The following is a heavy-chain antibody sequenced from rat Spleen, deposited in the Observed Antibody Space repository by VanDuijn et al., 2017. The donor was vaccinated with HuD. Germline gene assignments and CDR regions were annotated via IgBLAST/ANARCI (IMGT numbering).Heavy chain of an antibody. Sequence: QVHLRESGPGLVQPSQTLSLTCTVSGFSLTSNGVSWVRRPLGKGLVWLGTVWASGTTYYNSGLKSRLSISKDTSESQVFLKMNSLQTEDTATYYCARDGYTLFDYWGQGVMVTVSS. V-gene: IGHV2-72*01. D-gene: IGHD1-6*01. CDR1: GFSLTSNG. CDR3: ARDGYTLFDY. J-gene: IGHJ2*01. CDR2: VWASGTT.